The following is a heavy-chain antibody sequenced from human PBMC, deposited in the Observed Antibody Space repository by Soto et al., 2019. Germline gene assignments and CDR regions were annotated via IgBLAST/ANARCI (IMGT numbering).Heavy chain of an antibody. CDR3: ARAAIHGSSWYFWFDP. D-gene: IGHD6-13*01. J-gene: IGHJ5*02. V-gene: IGHV1-69*13. CDR2: IIPLFGTT. Sequence: SVKVSCKTSGGTFSRHAINWVRQAPGQGLEWMGGIIPLFGTTNYAQKFKGRVIISADESSSTAYMELSSLTSEDAAVYYCARAAIHGSSWYFWFDPWGQGTLVTVSS. CDR1: GGTFSRHA.